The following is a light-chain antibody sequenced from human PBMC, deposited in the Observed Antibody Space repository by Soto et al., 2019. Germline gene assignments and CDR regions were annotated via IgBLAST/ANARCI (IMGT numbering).Light chain of an antibody. CDR2: GAS. J-gene: IGKJ4*02. V-gene: IGKV3-20*01. CDR1: QSVTSSY. CDR3: QQYDSSPLT. Sequence: IVLTQSPGTLSLSPGERATLSCRASQSVTSSYLAWYQQKPGQAPRLLIYGASSRATGIPDRFSGSGSGTDFTLTISRQEPEDFPVYYCQQYDSSPLTCGGGTKVEIK.